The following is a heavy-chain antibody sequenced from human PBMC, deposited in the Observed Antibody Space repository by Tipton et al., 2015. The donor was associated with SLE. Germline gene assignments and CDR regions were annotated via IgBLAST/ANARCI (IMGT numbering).Heavy chain of an antibody. J-gene: IGHJ4*02. Sequence: GSLRLSCAASGFTVSSNYMNWVRQAPGKGLEWVSIIYSGDSTYYADSVKGRFTISRDNSKNTLYLQIDSLRAEDTAVYYCARSPGGNYFDYWGQGTLVTVSS. CDR3: ARSPGGNYFDY. CDR2: IYSGDST. D-gene: IGHD3-16*01. CDR1: GFTVSSNY. V-gene: IGHV3-53*01.